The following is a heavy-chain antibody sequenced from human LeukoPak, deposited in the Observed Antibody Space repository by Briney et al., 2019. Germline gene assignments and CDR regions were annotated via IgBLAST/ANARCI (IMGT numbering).Heavy chain of an antibody. CDR1: GFTFSSYG. V-gene: IGHV3-30*02. Sequence: GGSLRLSCAASGFTFSSYGMHWVRQAPGKGLEWVAFIRYDGSNKYYADSVKGRFTISRDYSKNTLYLQVNSLRPEDTAVYYCAKLSGAYGDSRDYWGQGTPVTVSS. CDR3: AKLSGAYGDSRDY. D-gene: IGHD4-17*01. CDR2: IRYDGSNK. J-gene: IGHJ4*02.